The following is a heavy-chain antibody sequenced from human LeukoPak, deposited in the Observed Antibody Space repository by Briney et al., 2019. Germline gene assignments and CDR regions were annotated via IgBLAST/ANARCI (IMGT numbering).Heavy chain of an antibody. D-gene: IGHD2-15*01. J-gene: IGHJ4*02. CDR3: ARRPYCTSDSCYRNLEY. CDR1: GYSFSNYW. V-gene: IGHV5-51*01. Sequence: GESLKISCKGSGYSFSNYWIAWVRQMPGKGLEWMGIIYPGDSDTRYSPSFQGQVTISADKSISTAYLQWSSLKASDTAVYYCARRPYCTSDSCYRNLEYWGQGTLVTVSS. CDR2: IYPGDSDT.